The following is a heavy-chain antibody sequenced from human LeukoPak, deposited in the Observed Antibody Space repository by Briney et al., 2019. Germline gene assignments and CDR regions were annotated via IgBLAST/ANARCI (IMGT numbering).Heavy chain of an antibody. V-gene: IGHV1-58*01. J-gene: IGHJ4*02. CDR3: ATDDVTTGTKTALGY. Sequence: SVKVSCKASGFTFTSSAVQWVRQARGQGLEWIGWIVVGSGNTNYAQKFQERVTINRDVSTSTAYMELSSLRSEDTAVYYCATDDVTTGTKTALGYWGQGTLVTVSS. CDR2: IVVGSGNT. CDR1: GFTFTSSA. D-gene: IGHD1-1*01.